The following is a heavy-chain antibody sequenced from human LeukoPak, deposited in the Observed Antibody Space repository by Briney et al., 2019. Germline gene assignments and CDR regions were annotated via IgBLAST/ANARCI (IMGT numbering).Heavy chain of an antibody. CDR2: IYYSGST. Sequence: SETLSLTCTVSGGSISSSSYYWGWIRQPPGKGLEWIGSIYYSGSTSYNPSLESRVTISVDTSKNQFSLKLSSVTAADTAVYYCARSSAASDAFDIWGQGTMVTVSS. CDR1: GGSISSSSYY. D-gene: IGHD6-13*01. CDR3: ARSSAASDAFDI. J-gene: IGHJ3*02. V-gene: IGHV4-39*07.